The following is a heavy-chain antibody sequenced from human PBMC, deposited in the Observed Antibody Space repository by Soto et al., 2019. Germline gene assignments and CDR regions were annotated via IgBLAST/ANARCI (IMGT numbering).Heavy chain of an antibody. V-gene: IGHV3-23*01. J-gene: IGHJ4*02. Sequence: PWGSLRLSFAASGFTFSSYAMSWVRQAPGKGLEWVSSISCSGGSTYYADSVKGRFTISRDNSKNTLYLQMNSLRAEDTAVYYCAKADSGLYRYFYXWGQGTLFTVSX. CDR2: ISCSGGST. CDR3: AKADSGLYRYFYX. CDR1: GFTFSSYA. D-gene: IGHD6-19*01.